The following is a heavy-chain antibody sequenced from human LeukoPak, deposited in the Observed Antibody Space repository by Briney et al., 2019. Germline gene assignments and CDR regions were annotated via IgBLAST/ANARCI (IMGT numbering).Heavy chain of an antibody. CDR1: GFTVTNKY. V-gene: IGHV3-66*01. J-gene: IGHJ4*02. CDR2: IYSGGTT. Sequence: GGSLRLSCAASGFTVTNKYMTWVRQAPGKGLEWVSVIYSGGTTYYADSVKGRFTISRDNSKNTVYLQMNSLRAEDTAVYYCARDKVDQFGAVVHYFDYWGQGTLVTASS. D-gene: IGHD6-19*01. CDR3: ARDKVDQFGAVVHYFDY.